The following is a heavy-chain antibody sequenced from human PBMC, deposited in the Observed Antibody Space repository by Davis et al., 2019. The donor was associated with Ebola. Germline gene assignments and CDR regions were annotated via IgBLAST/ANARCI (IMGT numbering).Heavy chain of an antibody. CDR2: ISAYNGNT. Sequence: AASVKVSCKASGYTFTSHGISWVRQAPGQGLEWMGWISAYNGNTNYAQKFQGRVTMTTDTSTRTVYMELRSLRSDDTAVYYCARDWSGSYPPPNTRGDYWGQGTLVTVSS. V-gene: IGHV1-18*01. CDR3: ARDWSGSYPPPNTRGDY. D-gene: IGHD1-26*01. J-gene: IGHJ4*02. CDR1: GYTFTSHG.